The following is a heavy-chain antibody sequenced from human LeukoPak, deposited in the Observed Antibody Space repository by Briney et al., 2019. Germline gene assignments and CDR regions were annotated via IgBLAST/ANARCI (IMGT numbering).Heavy chain of an antibody. CDR1: GGTFSSYA. V-gene: IGHV1-69*06. CDR3: ARTPRHNVLRFLEWYDAFDI. D-gene: IGHD3-3*01. CDR2: IIPIFGTA. J-gene: IGHJ3*02. Sequence: GATVKVSSTASGGTFSSYAISWVRQAPGQGLEWMGGIIPIFGTANYAQKFQGRVTITADKSTSTAYMELSSLRFEDTAVYYCARTPRHNVLRFLEWYDAFDIWGQGTMVTVSS.